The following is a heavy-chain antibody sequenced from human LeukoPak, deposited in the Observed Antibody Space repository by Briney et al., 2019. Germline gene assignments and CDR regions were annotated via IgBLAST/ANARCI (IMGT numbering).Heavy chain of an antibody. J-gene: IGHJ4*02. D-gene: IGHD4-17*01. Sequence: AGGSLRLSCAASGFTFSIYNMNWVRQAPGKGLEWVSYISSSSYTIYYADSVKGRFTISRDNAKNSLYLQMNSLRAEDTAVYYCARDQRGDQDYWGQGTLVTVSS. CDR2: ISSSSYTI. CDR1: GFTFSIYN. CDR3: ARDQRGDQDY. V-gene: IGHV3-48*04.